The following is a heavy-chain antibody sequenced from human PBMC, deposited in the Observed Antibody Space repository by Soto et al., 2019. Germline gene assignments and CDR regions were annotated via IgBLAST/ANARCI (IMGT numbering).Heavy chain of an antibody. J-gene: IGHJ4*02. CDR3: ARVRFRQLLAY. V-gene: IGHV1-18*04. CDR2: ISAYNGNT. D-gene: IGHD2-2*01. CDR1: GYTFTSYG. Sequence: ASVNVSCKASGYTFTSYGISWVRQAHGQGLEWMGWISAYNGNTKYAQKLQGRVTMTTDTSTSTAYMELRSLRSDDTAGYYCARVRFRQLLAYWGKGNMVNVSS.